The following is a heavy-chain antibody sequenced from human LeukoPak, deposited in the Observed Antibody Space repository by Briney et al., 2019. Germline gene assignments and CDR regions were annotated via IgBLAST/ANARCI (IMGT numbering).Heavy chain of an antibody. V-gene: IGHV4-4*09. D-gene: IGHD1-26*01. J-gene: IGHJ3*02. CDR2: IYTSGST. CDR3: AGPTDDAFDI. CDR1: GGSISSYY. Sequence: SETLSLTCTVSGGSISSYYWSWIRQPPGKGLEWIGYIYTSGSTNYNPSLESRVTISVDTSKNQFSLKLSSVTAADTAVYYCAGPTDDAFDIWGQGTMVTVSS.